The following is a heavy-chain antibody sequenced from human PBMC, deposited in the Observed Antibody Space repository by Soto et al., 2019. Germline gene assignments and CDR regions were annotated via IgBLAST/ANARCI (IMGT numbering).Heavy chain of an antibody. CDR1: GGTFSSYA. D-gene: IGHD6-13*01. Sequence: SVKVSCKASGGTFSSYAISWVRQAPGQGLEWMGGIIPIFGTANYAQKFQGRVTITADESTSTAYMELSSLRSEDTAVYYCARVRQQLTNYYYYGMDVWGQGTTVTVSS. CDR3: ARVRQQLTNYYYYGMDV. J-gene: IGHJ6*02. CDR2: IIPIFGTA. V-gene: IGHV1-69*13.